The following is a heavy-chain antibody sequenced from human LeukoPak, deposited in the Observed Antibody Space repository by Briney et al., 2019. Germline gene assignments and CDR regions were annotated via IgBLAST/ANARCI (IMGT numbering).Heavy chain of an antibody. J-gene: IGHJ4*02. CDR1: GGSISSSSYY. CDR2: IYYSGST. Sequence: PSETLSLTCTVSGGSISSSSYYWGWIRQPPGKGLEWIGSIYYSGSTYYNPSLKSRVTISVDTSKNQFSLKLSSVTAADTAVYYCARNHGRPFDYWGRGTLVTVSS. D-gene: IGHD1-14*01. V-gene: IGHV4-39*07. CDR3: ARNHGRPFDY.